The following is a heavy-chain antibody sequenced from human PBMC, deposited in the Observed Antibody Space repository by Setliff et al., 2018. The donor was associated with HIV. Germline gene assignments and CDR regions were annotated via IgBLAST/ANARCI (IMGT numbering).Heavy chain of an antibody. D-gene: IGHD1-26*01. CDR3: ARPTNIDTPYYGSQTFYMYYYGLDV. CDR2: ISSTGTYI. Sequence: PGGSLRLSCAASGFNFSSHTMNWVRQAPGKGLEWVSSISSTGTYIYYADSMKGRFTISRDNAKNSLYLQMNSLRADDTAVHFCARPTNIDTPYYGSQTFYMYYYGLDVWGQGTTVTVSS. CDR1: GFNFSSHT. V-gene: IGHV3-21*01. J-gene: IGHJ6*02.